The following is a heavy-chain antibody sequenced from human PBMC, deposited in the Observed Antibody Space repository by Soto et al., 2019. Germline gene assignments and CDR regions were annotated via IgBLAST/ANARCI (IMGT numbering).Heavy chain of an antibody. CDR1: GFTFSSYA. Sequence: GGSLSLSCAASGFTFSSYAMSWVRQAPGKGLEWVSAISGSGGSTYYADSEKGRFTIPRNNSKNTLYMQMYSLRAEDTAVYYFANYRGRSYSSSWPSFDYWGQGTLVTVSS. CDR3: ANYRGRSYSSSWPSFDY. CDR2: ISGSGGST. J-gene: IGHJ4*02. D-gene: IGHD6-13*01. V-gene: IGHV3-23*01.